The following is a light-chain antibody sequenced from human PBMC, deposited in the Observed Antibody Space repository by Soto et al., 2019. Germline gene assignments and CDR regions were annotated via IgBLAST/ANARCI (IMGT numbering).Light chain of an antibody. CDR1: QSISYY. CDR2: SAS. Sequence: DIPMTQSPSSLSASVGDRVTITCRASQSISYYLNWYQQKPGTAPKLLISSASSFQSGVPSRFSGSGSGTDFTLTISSLQPEDFATYYCQQSLSTPYTFGQGTKLEIK. J-gene: IGKJ2*01. CDR3: QQSLSTPYT. V-gene: IGKV1-39*01.